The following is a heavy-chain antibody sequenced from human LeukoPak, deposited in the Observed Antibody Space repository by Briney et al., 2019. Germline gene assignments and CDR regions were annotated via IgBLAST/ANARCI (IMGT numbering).Heavy chain of an antibody. J-gene: IGHJ6*02. Sequence: RASVKVSCKFSGYTHTELSMHGVRQPRGKGLEWMGGFDPEDGETIYTQKFQGRVTMTEDTFTHPAYMELSSLRSEDTAVYYCATVPSYYATPYGVDVWGQGATVTVSS. CDR2: FDPEDGET. D-gene: IGHD2-8*01. CDR3: ATVPSYYATPYGVDV. V-gene: IGHV1-24*01. CDR1: GYTHTELS.